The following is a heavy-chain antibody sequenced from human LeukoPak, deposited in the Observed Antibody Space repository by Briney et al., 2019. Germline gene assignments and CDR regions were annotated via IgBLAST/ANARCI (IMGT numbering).Heavy chain of an antibody. CDR2: INHSGST. J-gene: IGHJ6*03. D-gene: IGHD3-22*01. CDR1: GGSISSSGYY. Sequence: PSETLSLTCTVSGGSISSSGYYWSWIRQPPGKGLEWIGEINHSGSTNYNPSLKSRVTISVDTSKNQFSLKLSSVTAADTAVYYCARGPTRRITMISFYMDVWGKGTTVTVSS. V-gene: IGHV4-39*07. CDR3: ARGPTRRITMISFYMDV.